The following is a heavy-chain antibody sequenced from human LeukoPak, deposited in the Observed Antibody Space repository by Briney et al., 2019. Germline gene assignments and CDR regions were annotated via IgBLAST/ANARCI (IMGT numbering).Heavy chain of an antibody. CDR3: ARERVHQAFDI. CDR2: IYNSGST. D-gene: IGHD1-1*01. CDR1: GGSMDNFY. V-gene: IGHV4-59*01. Sequence: SETLSLTCKVSGGSMDNFYWTWIRQPPGKGLEWIGYIYNSGSTNYNPSLKSRVTISVDTSKNQFSLKLSSVTAADTAVYYCARERVHQAFDIWGQGTMVTVST. J-gene: IGHJ3*02.